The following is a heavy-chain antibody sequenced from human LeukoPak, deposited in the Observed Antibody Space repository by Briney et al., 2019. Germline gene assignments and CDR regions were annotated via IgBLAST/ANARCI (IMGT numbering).Heavy chain of an antibody. CDR3: ARGGSSGYYYG. J-gene: IGHJ4*02. V-gene: IGHV4-4*07. CDR1: GGSISSYY. CDR2: LYTSGST. Sequence: SETLSLTCTVSGGSISSYYWSWIRQPGGKGLEWIGRLYTSGSTNYNPSLKSRVTMSVDTSKNQFSLKLTSMIAADTAVYYCARGGSSGYYYGWGQGTLVTVSS. D-gene: IGHD3-22*01.